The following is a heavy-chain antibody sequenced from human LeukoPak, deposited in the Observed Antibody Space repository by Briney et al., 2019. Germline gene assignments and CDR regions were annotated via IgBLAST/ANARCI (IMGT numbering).Heavy chain of an antibody. CDR3: ARDHEYYDSSGYYFGY. Sequence: ASVKVSCKASGYTFTGYYMHWVRLAPGQGLEWMGRINPNSGGTNYAQKFQGRVTMTRDTSISTAYMELSRLRSDDTAVYYCARDHEYYDSSGYYFGYWGQGTLVTVSS. CDR1: GYTFTGYY. CDR2: INPNSGGT. J-gene: IGHJ4*02. V-gene: IGHV1-2*06. D-gene: IGHD3-22*01.